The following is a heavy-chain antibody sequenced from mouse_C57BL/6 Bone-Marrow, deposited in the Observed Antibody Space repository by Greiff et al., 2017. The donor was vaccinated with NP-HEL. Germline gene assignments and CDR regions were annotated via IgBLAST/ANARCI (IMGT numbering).Heavy chain of an antibody. Sequence: QVQLQQPGAELVKPGASVKLSCKASGYTFTSYWMHWVKQRPGQGLEWIGMIHPNSGSTNYNEKFKSKATLTVDKSSSTAYMQLSSLTSEDSAVYDCARTVVARYFDVWGTGTTVTVSS. CDR1: GYTFTSYW. D-gene: IGHD1-1*01. V-gene: IGHV1-64*01. CDR3: ARTVVARYFDV. CDR2: IHPNSGST. J-gene: IGHJ1*03.